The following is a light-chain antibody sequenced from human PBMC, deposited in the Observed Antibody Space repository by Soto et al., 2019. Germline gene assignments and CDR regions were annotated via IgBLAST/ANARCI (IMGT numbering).Light chain of an antibody. J-gene: IGLJ1*01. Sequence: QSVLTQPASVSGSPGQSITISCAGTSTDVGSYYLVSWYQQHPGKAPRLLIFEVNKRPPGVSNRFSGSKSGNTASLTISGLRAEDEADYYCCSSTPSATYVFXTGTKVTVL. CDR3: CSSTPSATYV. CDR2: EVN. CDR1: STDVGSYYL. V-gene: IGLV2-23*02.